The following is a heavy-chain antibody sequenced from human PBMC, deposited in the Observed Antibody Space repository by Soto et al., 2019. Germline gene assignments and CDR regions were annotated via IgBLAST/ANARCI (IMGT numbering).Heavy chain of an antibody. CDR1: GASISGFY. Sequence: SETLSLTCTVSGASISGFYWSWIRKSAGKGLEWIGRIYAPGTTDYNPSLKSRVMMSVDTSKKQFSLKLRSVTAADTAVYYCVRDGTKTLRDWLDPWGQGISVTVSS. V-gene: IGHV4-4*07. D-gene: IGHD1-1*01. CDR2: IYAPGTT. J-gene: IGHJ5*02. CDR3: VRDGTKTLRDWLDP.